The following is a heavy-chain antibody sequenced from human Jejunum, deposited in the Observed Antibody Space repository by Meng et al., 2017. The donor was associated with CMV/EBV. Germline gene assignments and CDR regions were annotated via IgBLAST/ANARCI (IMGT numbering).Heavy chain of an antibody. Sequence: TVSGDSITSCDCYWSWISQHPGKGLEWIGYIHYSGRTDYNPSLRSRASISIDTSKNQFSLKLNFLTAADTAVYYCARQPGGPNWFDPWGQGTLVTVSS. V-gene: IGHV4-31*03. CDR3: ARQPGGPNWFDP. CDR2: IHYSGRT. J-gene: IGHJ5*02. D-gene: IGHD1-26*01. CDR1: GDSITSCDCY.